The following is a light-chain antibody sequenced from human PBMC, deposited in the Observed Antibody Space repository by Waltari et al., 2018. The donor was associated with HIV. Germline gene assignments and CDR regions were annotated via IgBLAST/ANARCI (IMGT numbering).Light chain of an antibody. Sequence: QSALTQPASVSGSPGQSVTISCTGNSTDIDAYKSVSWYQQRPDKAPRLMIYDVNKRPSGVSNRFSGSNSANSASLTISGLQAEDEANYYCTSYTRSSTWVFGGGTKLTVL. CDR2: DVN. V-gene: IGLV2-14*03. CDR1: STDIDAYKS. CDR3: TSYTRSSTWV. J-gene: IGLJ3*02.